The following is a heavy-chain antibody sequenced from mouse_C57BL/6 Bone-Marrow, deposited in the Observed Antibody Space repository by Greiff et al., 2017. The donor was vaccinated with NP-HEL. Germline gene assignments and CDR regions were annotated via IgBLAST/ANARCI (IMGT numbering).Heavy chain of an antibody. CDR2: ISDGGSYT. CDR3: ARDPSDRYAMDY. V-gene: IGHV5-4*01. Sequence: EVQGVESGGGLVKPGGSLKLSCAASGFTFSSYAMSWVRQTPEKRLEWVATISDGGSYTYYPDNVKGRFTISRDNAKNNLYLQMSHLKSEDTAMYYCARDPSDRYAMDYWGQGTSVTVSS. CDR1: GFTFSSYA. J-gene: IGHJ4*01.